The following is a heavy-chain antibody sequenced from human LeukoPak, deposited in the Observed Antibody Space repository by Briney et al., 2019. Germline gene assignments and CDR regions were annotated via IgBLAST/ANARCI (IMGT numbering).Heavy chain of an antibody. CDR3: ARAAVTYNYYYYYMDV. CDR2: ILPILGTG. D-gene: IGHD4-17*01. CDR1: GCTFNTYA. V-gene: IGHV1-69*13. Sequence: ASVRVSCKASGCTFNTYAISWVRQAPGQGLEWMGGILPILGTGNYAQKFQGRVTITADESTSTAYMELSSLRSEDTAVYYCARAAVTYNYYYYYMDVWGKGTTVTISS. J-gene: IGHJ6*03.